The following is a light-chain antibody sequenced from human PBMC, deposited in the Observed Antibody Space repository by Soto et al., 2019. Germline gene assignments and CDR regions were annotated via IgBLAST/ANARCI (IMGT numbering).Light chain of an antibody. CDR2: GAS. J-gene: IGKJ2*02. V-gene: IGKV3-15*01. CDR3: QQYNNWPPCT. CDR1: QSVSSN. Sequence: EIVMTQSPATLSVSPGERATLSCRASQSVSSNLAWYQQKPGQAPRLLIYGASTRAIGIPARFSGSGSGTEFTLTISSLQSEDFAVYYCQQYNNWPPCTFGQGTKLEIK.